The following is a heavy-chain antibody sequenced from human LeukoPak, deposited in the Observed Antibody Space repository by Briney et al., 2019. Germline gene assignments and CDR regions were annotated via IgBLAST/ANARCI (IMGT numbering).Heavy chain of an antibody. CDR1: GFTFSSYA. CDR2: IKQDGSEK. Sequence: PGGSLRLSCAASGFTFSSYAMSWVRQAPGKGLEWVANIKQDGSEKYYVDSVKGRFTISRDNAKNSLYLQMNSLRAEDTAVYYCARGPFDIWGQGTMVTVSS. CDR3: ARGPFDI. J-gene: IGHJ3*02. V-gene: IGHV3-7*01.